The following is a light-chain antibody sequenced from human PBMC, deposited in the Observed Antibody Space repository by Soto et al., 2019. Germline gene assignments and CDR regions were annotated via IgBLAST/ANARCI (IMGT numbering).Light chain of an antibody. CDR3: QQYATSPPT. CDR2: GAS. CDR1: QSISNSY. Sequence: EIVLTQSPGTVSLSPGERATLSCRASQSISNSYLAWYQQKPGQAPRLLIYGASSRATDIPDRFSGSGSGTHFTLTVSRLEPEDFAVYYCQQYATSPPTFGGGTKVEIK. V-gene: IGKV3-20*01. J-gene: IGKJ4*01.